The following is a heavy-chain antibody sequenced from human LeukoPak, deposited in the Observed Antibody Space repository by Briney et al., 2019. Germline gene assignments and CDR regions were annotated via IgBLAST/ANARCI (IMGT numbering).Heavy chain of an antibody. J-gene: IGHJ4*02. CDR1: GGSFSGYY. CDR3: ASIDSSGYYYYFDY. CDR2: INHSGST. V-gene: IGHV4-34*01. Sequence: SETPSLTCAVYGGSFSGYYWSWIRQPPGKGLEWIGEINHSGSTNYNPSLKSRVTISVDTSKNQFSLKLSSVTAADTAVYYCASIDSSGYYYYFDYWGQGTLVTVSS. D-gene: IGHD3-22*01.